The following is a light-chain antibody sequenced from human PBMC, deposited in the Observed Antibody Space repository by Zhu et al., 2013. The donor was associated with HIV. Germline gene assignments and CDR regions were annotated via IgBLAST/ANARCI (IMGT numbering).Light chain of an antibody. CDR1: QTIARY. V-gene: IGKV1-39*01. CDR3: QQTYSTLGS. Sequence: DIQMTQSPSSLSASVGDTVIITCRSSQTIARYLNWYQQKPGKAPKLLIHGAFSLQTGVPSRFSASASGTEFTLTISSLQPEDFATYYCQQTYSTLGSFGQGTKLEIK. CDR2: GAF. J-gene: IGKJ2*03.